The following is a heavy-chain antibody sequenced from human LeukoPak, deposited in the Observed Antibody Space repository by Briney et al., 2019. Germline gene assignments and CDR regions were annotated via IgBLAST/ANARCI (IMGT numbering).Heavy chain of an antibody. CDR1: GGSISSYY. V-gene: IGHV4-4*09. J-gene: IGHJ5*02. Sequence: PSETLSLTCTVSGGSISSYYWSWLRQPPGKGLEWIGYISSSGRTNYNPSLKSRVTISVDTSKNHFSLKLNSVTAADTAVYYCVRLNQVYDFRSGYYFNGFDPWGQGTLVTVSS. CDR3: VRLNQVYDFRSGYYFNGFDP. CDR2: ISSSGRT. D-gene: IGHD3-3*01.